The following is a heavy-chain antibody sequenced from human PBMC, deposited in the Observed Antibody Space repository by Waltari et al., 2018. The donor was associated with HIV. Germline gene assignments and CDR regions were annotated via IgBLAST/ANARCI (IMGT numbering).Heavy chain of an antibody. CDR1: GFTFSSSA. CDR2: ISNNGHST. Sequence: EVQLVESGGGLVQPGGSLRPSGSASGFTFSSSAMHGVRQAPGKGLEYVSAISNNGHSTYYADSVKGRFTISRDNSKNTLNLQMSSLRAEDTAVYYCVKEGGYCSGGRCYYYGMDVWGQGTTVTVSS. J-gene: IGHJ6*02. D-gene: IGHD2-15*01. V-gene: IGHV3-64D*06. CDR3: VKEGGYCSGGRCYYYGMDV.